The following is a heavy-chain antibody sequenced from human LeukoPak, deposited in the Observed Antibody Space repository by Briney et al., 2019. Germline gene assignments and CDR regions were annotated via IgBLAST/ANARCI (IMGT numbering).Heavy chain of an antibody. J-gene: IGHJ3*02. CDR3: AKDRVPPRAGWYLSPGWGGDAFDI. D-gene: IGHD6-19*01. CDR2: IRYDGSNK. V-gene: IGHV3-30*02. CDR1: GFTFSSYG. Sequence: PGGSLRLFCAASGFTFSSYGMHWVRQAPGKGLEWVAFIRYDGSNKYYADSVKGRFTISRDNSRNTLYLQMNSLRAEDTAVYYCAKDRVPPRAGWYLSPGWGGDAFDIWGQGTMVTVSS.